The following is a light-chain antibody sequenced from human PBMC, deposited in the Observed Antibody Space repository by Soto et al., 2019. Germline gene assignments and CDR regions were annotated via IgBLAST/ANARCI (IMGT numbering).Light chain of an antibody. CDR2: GAS. CDR1: QSVSSSF. J-gene: IGKJ1*01. Sequence: EIVLTQSPGTLSLSPGERATLSCRASQSVSSSFLAWYQQKPGQAHRLLIYGASNRATGIPDRFSGSGSGTDLTLTIRSLAPDDFAIYYCNQRQSWPRTFGQGTKVDIK. V-gene: IGKV3D-20*02. CDR3: NQRQSWPRT.